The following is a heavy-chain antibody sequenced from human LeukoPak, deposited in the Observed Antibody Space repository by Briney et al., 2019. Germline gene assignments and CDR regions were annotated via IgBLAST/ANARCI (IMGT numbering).Heavy chain of an antibody. CDR1: GGSISSSSYY. V-gene: IGHV4-39*07. CDR2: IYYSGST. Sequence: PSETLSLTCTVSGGSISSSSYYWGWIRQPPGKGLEWIGSIYYSGSTYYNPSLKSRVTISVDTSKNQFSLKLSSVTAADTAVYYCARGGVRGDYYFDYWGQGTLVTVSS. J-gene: IGHJ4*02. CDR3: ARGGVRGDYYFDY. D-gene: IGHD3-3*01.